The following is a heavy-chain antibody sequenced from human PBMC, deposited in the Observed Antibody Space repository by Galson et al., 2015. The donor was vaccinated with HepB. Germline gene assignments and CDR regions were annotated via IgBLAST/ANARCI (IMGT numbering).Heavy chain of an antibody. D-gene: IGHD6-13*01. V-gene: IGHV3-23*01. CDR3: ARDLVAAAGQGGY. Sequence: SLRLSCAASGFTFSSYAMSWVRQAPGKGLEWVSAISSSGGSTYYADSVKGRFTISRNNSKNTLYLQMNSLRAEDTAVYYCARDLVAAAGQGGYWGQGTLVTVSS. CDR2: ISSSGGST. CDR1: GFTFSSYA. J-gene: IGHJ4*02.